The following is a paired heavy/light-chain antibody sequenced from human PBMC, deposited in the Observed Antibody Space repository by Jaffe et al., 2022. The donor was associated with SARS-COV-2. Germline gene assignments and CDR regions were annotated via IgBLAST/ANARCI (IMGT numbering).Light chain of an antibody. V-gene: IGKV4-1*01. CDR2: WAS. Sequence: DIVMTQSPDSLAVSLGERATINCKSSQSVLYTSNNKNYLAWYQQKPGQPPKLLIYWASTRESGVPDRFSGSGSGTDFTLTISSLQAEDVAVYYCQQYYSSPYTFGQGTKLEIK. J-gene: IGKJ2*01. CDR1: QSVLYTSNNKNY. CDR3: QQYYSSPYT.
Heavy chain of an antibody. CDR2: ISWNSATI. Sequence: EVQLVESGGGLVQPGSSLRLSCAASGFTFDDYAMHWVRQVPGKGLEWVSGISWNSATIGYADSVKGRFTISRDNAKKSLYLQMNSLRGEDTALYYCAKDYGAAGKRYYYMDVWGKGTTVTVS. CDR1: GFTFDDYA. V-gene: IGHV3-9*01. J-gene: IGHJ6*03. CDR3: AKDYGAAGKRYYYMDV. D-gene: IGHD6-13*01.